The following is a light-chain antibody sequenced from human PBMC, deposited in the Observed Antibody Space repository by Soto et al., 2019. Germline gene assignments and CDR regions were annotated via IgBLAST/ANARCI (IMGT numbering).Light chain of an antibody. Sequence: QSVLTQPASVSGFPGQSITFSCTGTYKYVSWYQQYPGKAPKLIIYEVSSRPSGVSNRFSGSKSGNTASLTISGLQAEDEADYYCSSSTDSSLSAYVFGTGTKVTVL. J-gene: IGLJ1*01. CDR2: EVS. CDR3: SSSTDSSLSAYV. V-gene: IGLV2-14*01. CDR1: YKY.